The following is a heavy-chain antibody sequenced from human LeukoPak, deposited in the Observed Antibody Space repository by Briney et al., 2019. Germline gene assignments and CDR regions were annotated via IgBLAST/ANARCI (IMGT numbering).Heavy chain of an antibody. V-gene: IGHV5-51*01. CDR2: IYPGDSDT. D-gene: IGHD3-22*01. Sequence: GESLKISCKGSGYSFTTYWIGWVRQMPGKGLEWMGSIYPGDSDTRYSPSFQGQVTISVDKSISTAYLQWNSLKSSDTAMYCCARPHSSAYLNDLDIWDQGTMVTVSS. J-gene: IGHJ3*02. CDR1: GYSFTTYW. CDR3: ARPHSSAYLNDLDI.